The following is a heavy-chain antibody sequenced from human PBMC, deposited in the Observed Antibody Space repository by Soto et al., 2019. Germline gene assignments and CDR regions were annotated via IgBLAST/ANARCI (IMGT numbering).Heavy chain of an antibody. CDR2: IYYSGST. J-gene: IGHJ4*02. V-gene: IGHV4-31*02. CDR1: GGSISSGGYY. D-gene: IGHD3-22*01. CDR3: ARESHYYDSSGYGPFDY. Sequence: SETLSLTCTVSGGSISSGGYYWSWIRQHPGKGLEWIGYIYYSGSTYYNPSLKSRVTISVDTSKNQFSLKLSSVTAEDTAVYYCARESHYYDSSGYGPFDYWGQGTLVTVSS.